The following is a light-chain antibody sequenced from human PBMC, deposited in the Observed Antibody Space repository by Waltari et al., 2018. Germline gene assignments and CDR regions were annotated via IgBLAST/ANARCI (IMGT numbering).Light chain of an antibody. CDR1: QGISTY. CDR3: QQLYTYPYT. CDR2: AAS. V-gene: IGKV1-9*01. Sequence: IQFTQSPSSLSASVADIVTITCRSSQGISTYLAWYQKKPGEAPKLLIYAASTLQSGVPSRFSGSGSGTDFTLTISSLQPEDFATYYCQQLYTYPYTFGQGTKLEIK. J-gene: IGKJ2*01.